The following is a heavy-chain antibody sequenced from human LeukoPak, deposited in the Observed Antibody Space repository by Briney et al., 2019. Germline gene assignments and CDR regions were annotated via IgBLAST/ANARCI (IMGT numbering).Heavy chain of an antibody. CDR2: IYHSGST. J-gene: IGHJ4*02. V-gene: IGHV4-4*02. D-gene: IGHD3-9*01. CDR3: ARARNEILAGYYSFDY. Sequence: SETLSLTCAVSGGSINSNNWWSWVRRPPGKGLEWIGEIYHSGSTNYNPSLKSRVTISGDKSKNQFSLKLSSVTAADTAIYYCARARNEILAGYYSFDYWGQGILVTVSS. CDR1: GGSINSNNW.